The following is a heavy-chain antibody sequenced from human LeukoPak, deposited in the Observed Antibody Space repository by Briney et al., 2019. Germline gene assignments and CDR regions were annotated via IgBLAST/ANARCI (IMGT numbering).Heavy chain of an antibody. CDR3: ARGRGARSSRWYNWFDP. Sequence: SETLSLTCTISGGSISSYYWSWIPQPPGKGLEWIGEINHSGSTNYNPSLKSRVTISIDTSKNQFSLEMSSVTAADTAVYYCARGRGARSSRWYNWFDPWGQGTLVTVSS. CDR2: INHSGST. CDR1: GGSISSYY. J-gene: IGHJ5*02. D-gene: IGHD6-13*01. V-gene: IGHV4-34*01.